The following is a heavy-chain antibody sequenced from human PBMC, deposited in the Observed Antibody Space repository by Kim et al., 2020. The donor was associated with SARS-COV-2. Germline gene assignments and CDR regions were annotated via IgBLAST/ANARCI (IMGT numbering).Heavy chain of an antibody. D-gene: IGHD5-12*01. CDR1: GGSISNKY. CDR2: IYSSGGT. V-gene: IGHV4-4*07. J-gene: IGHJ3*01. Sequence: SETLSLTCSVSGGSISNKYWSWIRQPPGKGLEWIGLIYSSGGTNYNPSLKSRVTMSVDTSKNQFSLRLISVTAADTAIYYCARRYTGDAFDVWGQGTMVTVSS. CDR3: ARRYTGDAFDV.